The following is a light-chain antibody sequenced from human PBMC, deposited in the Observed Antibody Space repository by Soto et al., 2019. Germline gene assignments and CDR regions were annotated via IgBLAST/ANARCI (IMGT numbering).Light chain of an antibody. V-gene: IGLV2-11*01. CDR2: DVS. J-gene: IGLJ1*01. Sequence: QSALTQPRSVSGSPGKSVTISCTGTSSDVGGYNYVSWYQPHPGKAPKLMIYDVSKRPSGVPDRFSGSKSGNTASLTISGLQAEDEADYSCCSYAGSYTYVFGTGTKLTVL. CDR3: CSYAGSYTYV. CDR1: SSDVGGYNY.